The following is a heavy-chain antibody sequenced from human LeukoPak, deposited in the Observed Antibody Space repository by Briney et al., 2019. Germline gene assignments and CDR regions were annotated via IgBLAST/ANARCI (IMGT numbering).Heavy chain of an antibody. CDR3: ARRPPGYSSGWHYFDY. CDR2: IYYSGST. J-gene: IGHJ4*02. D-gene: IGHD6-19*01. V-gene: IGHV4-59*01. CDR1: GGSISSYY. Sequence: PSETLSLTCTVSGGSISSYYWSWIRQPPGKGQEWIGYIYYSGSTNYNPSLKSRVTISVDTSKNQFSLKLSSVTAADTAVYYCARRPPGYSSGWHYFDYWGQGTLVTVSS.